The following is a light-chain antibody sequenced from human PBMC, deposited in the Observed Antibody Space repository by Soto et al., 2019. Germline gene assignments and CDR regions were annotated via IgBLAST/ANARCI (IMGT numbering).Light chain of an antibody. CDR3: QQYNTHPYT. Sequence: DIHMTQSPSSLSASVGDRVTITCRASQSIHSWLAWYQQKPGRTPKLLIYKASTLESGVPSRFSGSGSGTEFTLTISSMQPDDFATYYCQQYNTHPYTFGQGTKVDIK. J-gene: IGKJ2*01. CDR1: QSIHSW. V-gene: IGKV1-5*03. CDR2: KAS.